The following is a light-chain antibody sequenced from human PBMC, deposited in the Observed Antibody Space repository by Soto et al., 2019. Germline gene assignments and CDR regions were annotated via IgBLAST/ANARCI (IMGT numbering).Light chain of an antibody. CDR3: QSYDSSLSLYV. CDR1: SSSIGAGYD. CDR2: DNS. J-gene: IGLJ1*01. Sequence: QPVLTQPPSVSGAPGQRVPISCTGSSSSIGAGYDVHWYQQLPGTAPKLLMFDNSNRPSGVPDRFSGAKSGTSASLAITGLQAEDEADYYCQSYDSSLSLYVFGTGTKLTVL. V-gene: IGLV1-40*01.